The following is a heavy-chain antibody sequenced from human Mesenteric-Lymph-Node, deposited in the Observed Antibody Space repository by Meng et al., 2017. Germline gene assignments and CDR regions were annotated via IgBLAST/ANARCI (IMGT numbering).Heavy chain of an antibody. J-gene: IGHJ4*02. CDR3: AMRIPQYCPGGNCYSGLGY. D-gene: IGHD2-15*01. CDR2: INHSGST. V-gene: IGHV4-34*01. CDR1: GGSFSSYF. Sequence: GSLSLTCVVYGGSFSSYFWTWIRQPPGKGLEWIGEINHSGSTYYNPSLKSRVTISEDTSKNQFSLKLTSVTAADTAVYYCAMRIPQYCPGGNCYSGLGYWGQGTLVTVSS.